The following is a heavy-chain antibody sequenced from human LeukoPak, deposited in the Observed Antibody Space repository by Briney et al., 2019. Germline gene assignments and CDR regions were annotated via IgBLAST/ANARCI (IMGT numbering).Heavy chain of an antibody. J-gene: IGHJ5*02. CDR3: ARLSSPGEYLWFDP. V-gene: IGHV4-61*02. CDR2: IYTSGST. D-gene: IGHD2/OR15-2a*01. Sequence: SQTLSLTCTVSGGSISSGSYYWSWIRQPAGKGLEWIGRIYTSGSTNYNPSLKSRVTMSVDTSKNQFSLKLTSVTAADTAVYYCARLSSPGEYLWFDPWGQGTLVTVSS. CDR1: GGSISSGSYY.